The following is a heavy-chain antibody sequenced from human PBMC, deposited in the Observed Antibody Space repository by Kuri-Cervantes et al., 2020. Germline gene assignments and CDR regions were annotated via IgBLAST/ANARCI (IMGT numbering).Heavy chain of an antibody. J-gene: IGHJ4*02. D-gene: IGHD3-10*01. V-gene: IGHV3-21*04. Sequence: GGSLRLSCAASGFTFSSYSMNWVRQAPGKGLEWVSSISSSSSYIYYADSLKGRFTISRDNAKNSLYLQMNSLRAEDTAVYYCARALYGSGSQFDYWGQGTLVTVSS. CDR3: ARALYGSGSQFDY. CDR2: ISSSSSYI. CDR1: GFTFSSYS.